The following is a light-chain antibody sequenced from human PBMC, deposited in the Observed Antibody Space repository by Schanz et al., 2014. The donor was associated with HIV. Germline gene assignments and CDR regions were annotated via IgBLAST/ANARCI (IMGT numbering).Light chain of an antibody. CDR1: SADVGGYDY. Sequence: QSALTQPPSASGSPGQSVTISCTGTSADVGGYDYVSWYQQHPGKAPKLMIYDVNKRPSGVPDRFSGSKSGNTASLAISGLRSEDEADYHCAAWDDRLKGWVFGGGTKLTVL. J-gene: IGLJ3*02. V-gene: IGLV2-8*01. CDR3: AAWDDRLKGWV. CDR2: DVN.